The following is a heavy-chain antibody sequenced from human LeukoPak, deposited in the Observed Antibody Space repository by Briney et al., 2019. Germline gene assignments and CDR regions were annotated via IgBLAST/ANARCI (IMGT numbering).Heavy chain of an antibody. V-gene: IGHV1-46*01. CDR1: GYTFTGYY. CDR2: ISPSGAST. J-gene: IGHJ3*02. Sequence: ASVKVSCKASGYTFTGYYMHGVRQAPGQGLEWMGLISPSGASTTYAQNFQGRVTMTRDMSTSTLYMELSSLKSEDTAVYYCARGSSRSPRDAFDIWGQGTMVTVSS. CDR3: ARGSSRSPRDAFDI.